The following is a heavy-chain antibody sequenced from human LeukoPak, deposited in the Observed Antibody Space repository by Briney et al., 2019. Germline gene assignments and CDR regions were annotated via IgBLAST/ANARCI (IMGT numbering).Heavy chain of an antibody. J-gene: IGHJ3*02. CDR1: GFTFSSFD. CDR2: ISGSGGST. D-gene: IGHD4-17*01. Sequence: LSGGSLRLSCAASGFTFSSFDMSWVRQAPGEGLEWVSAISGSGGSTYNADSVKGRFTISRDNSKNTMYLQMNSLRAEDTAVYYCAKDHYGDYFSTGAFDIWGQGTTVIVSS. CDR3: AKDHYGDYFSTGAFDI. V-gene: IGHV3-23*01.